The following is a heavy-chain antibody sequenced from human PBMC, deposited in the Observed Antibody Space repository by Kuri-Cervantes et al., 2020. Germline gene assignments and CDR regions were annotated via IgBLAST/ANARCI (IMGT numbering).Heavy chain of an antibody. J-gene: IGHJ2*01. Sequence: GESLKISCAASGFTFSYYNMNWVRQAPGKGLEWVSSISSSSSYIYYADSVKGRFTISRDNAKNSLYLQMNSLRAEDTAVYYCARSPYCSGGSCSRGYWYFDLWGRGTLVTVSS. CDR3: ARSPYCSGGSCSRGYWYFDL. CDR1: GFTFSYYN. D-gene: IGHD2-15*01. CDR2: ISSSSSYI. V-gene: IGHV3-21*01.